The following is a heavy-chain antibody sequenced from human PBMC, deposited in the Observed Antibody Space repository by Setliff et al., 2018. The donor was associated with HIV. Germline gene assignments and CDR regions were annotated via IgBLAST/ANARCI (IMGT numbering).Heavy chain of an antibody. D-gene: IGHD1-1*01. V-gene: IGHV1-18*01. CDR1: GYNFGFYG. J-gene: IGHJ4*02. CDR2: VNEDNGDR. Sequence: ASVTVSCKASGYNFGFYGISWVRQAPGQGREWMGWVNEDNGDRNFAPIVQGRTALTTDTSTNTAYMELTGLTSEDTALYYCVRDEKRAATGSLYYFDLWGQGTLVTVSS. CDR3: VRDEKRAATGSLYYFDL.